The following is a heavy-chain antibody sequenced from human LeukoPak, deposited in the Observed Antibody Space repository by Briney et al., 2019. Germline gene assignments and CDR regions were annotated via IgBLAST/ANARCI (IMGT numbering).Heavy chain of an antibody. CDR3: ARGGESYYSDEYFQY. J-gene: IGHJ1*01. CDR2: IFLSGRT. D-gene: IGHD3-10*01. V-gene: IGHV4-59*12. CDR1: GGSISTYY. Sequence: SETLSLTWTVSGGSISTYYWNWIRQPPGKGLEWIGNIFLSGRTNYNPSLKSRVTISLDTSKNQFSLTLTSVTAADTAVYYCARGGESYYSDEYFQYWGQGTLVTVSS.